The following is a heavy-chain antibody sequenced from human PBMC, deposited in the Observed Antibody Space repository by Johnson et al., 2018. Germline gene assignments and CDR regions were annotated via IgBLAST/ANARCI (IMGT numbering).Heavy chain of an antibody. D-gene: IGHD5-24*01. Sequence: VQLVEAGGGVVQPGTSLRLSCAASGFVFSNNAMHWVRQAPGKGLEWVAGISYDVSDTYYADSVKGRCTISRDTSKSTLYLQMNSLRAEDTAVYYCVKELPIRMRVEDDEHFVLWGRGTLVTVSS. J-gene: IGHJ2*01. CDR2: ISYDVSDT. V-gene: IGHV3-30*18. CDR3: VKELPIRMRVEDDEHFVL. CDR1: GFVFSNNA.